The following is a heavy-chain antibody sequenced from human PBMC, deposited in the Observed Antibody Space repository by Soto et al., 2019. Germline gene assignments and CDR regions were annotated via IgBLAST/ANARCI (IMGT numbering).Heavy chain of an antibody. D-gene: IGHD6-13*01. V-gene: IGHV3-74*01. CDR2: INRDGSST. CDR3: ARDIATTGEYYFDY. Sequence: EVQLVESGGGLVQPGGSLRLSCAASGFTFSSYWMHWVRQAPGKGLVWVSRINRDGSSTNHADSARGRVTISRDNAKNTLYLQVNGLRAEDTAVYYCARDIATTGEYYFDYWGQEIVVTVSS. J-gene: IGHJ4*02. CDR1: GFTFSSYW.